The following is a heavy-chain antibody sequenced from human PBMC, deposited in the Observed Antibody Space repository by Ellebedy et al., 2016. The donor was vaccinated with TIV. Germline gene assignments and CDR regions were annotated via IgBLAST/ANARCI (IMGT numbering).Heavy chain of an antibody. V-gene: IGHV3-23*01. CDR3: AKGRGGGSDSSAPRYYFDY. J-gene: IGHJ4*02. D-gene: IGHD3-22*01. Sequence: PGGSLRLSCAASGFTFSSYAMSWVRQAPGKGLEWVATISNTGSRTYYADSVEGRFTISRENSKKTLYLQMNSLRAEDPAVYYFAKGRGGGSDSSAPRYYFDYWGLGTLVTVSS. CDR1: GFTFSSYA. CDR2: ISNTGSRT.